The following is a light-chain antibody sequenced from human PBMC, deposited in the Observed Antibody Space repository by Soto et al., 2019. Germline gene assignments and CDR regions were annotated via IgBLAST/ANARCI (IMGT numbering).Light chain of an antibody. CDR2: GAS. CDR3: QQYESSRT. V-gene: IGKV3-20*01. Sequence: EIVLTQSPGTLSLSPGERATLSCRASQSVSSRFLAWYQQKPGQAPKVLIYGASTRATGIPDRFSGSGSGKDFTLTISRLEPEAFAVYYCQQYESSRTFGQGTKVE. CDR1: QSVSSRF. J-gene: IGKJ1*01.